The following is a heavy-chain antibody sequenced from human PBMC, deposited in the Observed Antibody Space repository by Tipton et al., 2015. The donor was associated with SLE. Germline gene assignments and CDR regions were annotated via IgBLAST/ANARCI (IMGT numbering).Heavy chain of an antibody. J-gene: IGHJ4*02. CDR3: ARLTTVTTRGYFDY. V-gene: IGHV4-39*07. CDR2: SYHRGGT. CDR1: GGSISSGSYY. D-gene: IGHD4-17*01. Sequence: TLSLTCTVSGGSISSGSYYWSWSRQPPGKGLEWIGSSYHRGGTYYNPSLKSPVNISVDTSKNQFSLKLSSMTAADTAVYYCARLTTVTTRGYFDYWGQGTLVTVSS.